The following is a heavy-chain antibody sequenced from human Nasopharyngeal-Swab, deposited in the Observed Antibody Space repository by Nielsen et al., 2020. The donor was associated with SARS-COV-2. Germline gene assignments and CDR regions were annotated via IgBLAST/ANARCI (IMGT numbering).Heavy chain of an antibody. J-gene: IGHJ4*02. D-gene: IGHD3-10*01. Sequence: GGSLRPSCAVSGLTFSSYWMSWVRQAPGKGLEWVANIKQDGSGKYYVHSVKGRFTISRANATSSLYLQMNSLRAEDTAVYYCARDSGSYSDCWGQGTLVTVSS. CDR2: IKQDGSGK. V-gene: IGHV3-7*01. CDR1: GLTFSSYW. CDR3: ARDSGSYSDC.